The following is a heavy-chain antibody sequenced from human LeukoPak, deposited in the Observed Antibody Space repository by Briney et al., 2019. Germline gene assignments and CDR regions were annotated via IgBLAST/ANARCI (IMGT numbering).Heavy chain of an antibody. CDR2: IRQDGSEK. CDR1: GLSFSTYW. Sequence: GGSLRLSCALSGLSFSTYWMRWVRQAPGKGGEWVATIRQDGSEKHSVDFVEGRFTITRDNAQNSLYLQMISLRVEDTAIYYCARGFGRASCPYFFDYWGQGALVTVSS. CDR3: ARGFGRASCPYFFDY. J-gene: IGHJ4*02. V-gene: IGHV3-7*03. D-gene: IGHD3-10*01.